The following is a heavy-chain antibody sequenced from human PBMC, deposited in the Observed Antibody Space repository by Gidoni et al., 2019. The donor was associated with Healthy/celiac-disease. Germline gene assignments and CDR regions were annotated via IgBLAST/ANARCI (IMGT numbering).Heavy chain of an antibody. Sequence: QVQLVQSGAEVKKPGASVKVSCKASGYTFTGYYMHWVRQAPGQGLEWMGWIKPNSGGTNYAQKFQGRVTMTRDTSISTAYMELSRLRSDDTAVYYCASELEEMTTVTGYYYYGMDVWGQGTTVTVSS. V-gene: IGHV1-2*02. CDR2: IKPNSGGT. CDR1: GYTFTGYY. D-gene: IGHD4-17*01. J-gene: IGHJ6*02. CDR3: ASELEEMTTVTGYYYYGMDV.